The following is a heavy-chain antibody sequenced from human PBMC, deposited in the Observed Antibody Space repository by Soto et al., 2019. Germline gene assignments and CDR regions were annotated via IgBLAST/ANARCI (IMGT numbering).Heavy chain of an antibody. CDR3: ARNYEIWQGNFDN. CDR2: INHSGTT. Sequence: QVQLQESGPRLVKPSQPLSLTCTVSGGSLTTGGFYWTWIRQRPGMRLEWIGYINHSGTTYYNPSLKSRVTLAVDTAGNQFSLKVTSVPAADTAVYYCARNYEIWQGNFDNWGQGTLVTVSS. V-gene: IGHV4-31*03. CDR1: GGSLTTGGFY. J-gene: IGHJ4*02. D-gene: IGHD3-9*01.